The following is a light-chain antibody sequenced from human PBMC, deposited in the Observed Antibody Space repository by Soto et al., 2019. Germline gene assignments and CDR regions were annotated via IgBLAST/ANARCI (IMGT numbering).Light chain of an antibody. V-gene: IGLV3-21*02. CDR1: RIGSKS. Sequence: SYELTQPPSVSVAPGQTARITCGGNRIGSKSVHWFQQKPGQAPVLVVHDDSDRPSGIPERFSGSNSGGTATLTISRVEAGDEADYYCSSYTTIKTVVFGGGTKLTVL. CDR3: SSYTTIKTVV. CDR2: DDS. J-gene: IGLJ2*01.